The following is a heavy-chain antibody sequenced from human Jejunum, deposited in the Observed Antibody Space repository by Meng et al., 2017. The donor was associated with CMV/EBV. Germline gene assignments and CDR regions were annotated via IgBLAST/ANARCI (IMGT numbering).Heavy chain of an antibody. CDR1: GLNVSSYY. Sequence: VMLGCSCEGLIHPGVSLGISLIVSGLNVSSYYMAWVRQAPGKGLELVSVLYNGGSTHYADSVKGRFTISRDNSRNTLYLQMTSLRAEDTAVYYCARGTMTTNFEYWGQGTLVTVSS. V-gene: IGHV3-53*01. CDR2: LYNGGST. D-gene: IGHD4-17*01. CDR3: ARGTMTTNFEY. J-gene: IGHJ4*02.